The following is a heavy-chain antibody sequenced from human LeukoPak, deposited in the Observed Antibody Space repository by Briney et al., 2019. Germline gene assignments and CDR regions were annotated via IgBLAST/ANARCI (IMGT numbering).Heavy chain of an antibody. CDR3: ARAPYTSGWYFAFDY. V-gene: IGHV3-30-3*01. CDR1: GFTFSTYT. J-gene: IGHJ4*02. CDR2: ISYEGSKQ. Sequence: GKSLRLSCAASGFTFSTYTMHWVRQAPGKGLEWVALISYEGSKQNYADSVKGRFTISRDNSQNTLYLEMNSLRTEDTAVYYCARAPYTSGWYFAFDYWGQGTLVTVSS. D-gene: IGHD6-19*01.